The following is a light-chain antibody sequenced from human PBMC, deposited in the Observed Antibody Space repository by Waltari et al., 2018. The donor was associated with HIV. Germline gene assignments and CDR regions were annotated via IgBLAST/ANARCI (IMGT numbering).Light chain of an antibody. V-gene: IGKV1-5*03. Sequence: DIQMTQSPSTLSASVGDRVTITCRASQSIDTYLAWYQQKPGKAPKFLIYKASRLGSGVPSRFSGSGSGTEFTLTINSLQPGDFATYYCQQYYSYRAFGQGTKVEV. CDR3: QQYYSYRA. J-gene: IGKJ1*01. CDR1: QSIDTY. CDR2: KAS.